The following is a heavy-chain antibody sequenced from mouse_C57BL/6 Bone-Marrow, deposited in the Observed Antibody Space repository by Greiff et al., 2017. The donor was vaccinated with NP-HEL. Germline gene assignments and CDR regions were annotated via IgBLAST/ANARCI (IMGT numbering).Heavy chain of an antibody. CDR2: IYPGNSDT. Sequence: EVQLQQSGTVLARPGASVKMSCKTSGYTFTSYWMHWVKQRPGQGLEWIGAIYPGNSDTSYNQKFKGKAKLTAVTSASTAYMELSSLTNEDSAVYYCTRRLQWGDYYAMDYWGQGTSVTVSS. V-gene: IGHV1-5*01. D-gene: IGHD1-2*01. J-gene: IGHJ4*01. CDR3: TRRLQWGDYYAMDY. CDR1: GYTFTSYW.